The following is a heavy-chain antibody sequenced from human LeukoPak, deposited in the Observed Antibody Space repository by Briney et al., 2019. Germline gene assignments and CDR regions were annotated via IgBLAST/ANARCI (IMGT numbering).Heavy chain of an antibody. V-gene: IGHV1-18*01. J-gene: IGHJ4*02. Sequence: ASVKVSCKASGYTFTSYGISWVRQAPGQGLEWMGWISAYNGNTNYAQKLQGRVTMTTDTSTSTAYMELRSVRSDDTAVYYCARDSYVVATLRHFDYWGQGTLVTVSS. CDR2: ISAYNGNT. D-gene: IGHD5-12*01. CDR3: ARDSYVVATLRHFDY. CDR1: GYTFTSYG.